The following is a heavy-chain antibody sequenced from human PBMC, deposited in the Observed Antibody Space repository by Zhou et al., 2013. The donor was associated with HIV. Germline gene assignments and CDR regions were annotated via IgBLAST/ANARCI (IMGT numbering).Heavy chain of an antibody. CDR1: DDTLDTNG. J-gene: IGHJ6*02. V-gene: IGHV1-8*01. Sequence: QLVQSGDEVKRPGASVKVSCKASDDTLDTNGISWVRQAPGQGLEWMGWINPNSGKGYYAQRFQGRVTMSRNISTTTAHMELSSLTSEDTAVYYCGRRGSWGDRTTIIRGGVDVWGQGTTVSVSS. CDR3: GRRGSWGDRTTIIRGGVDV. D-gene: IGHD3-10*01. CDR2: INPNSGKG.